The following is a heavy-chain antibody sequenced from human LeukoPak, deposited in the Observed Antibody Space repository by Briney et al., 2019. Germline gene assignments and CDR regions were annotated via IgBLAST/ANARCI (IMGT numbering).Heavy chain of an antibody. CDR3: AKQLGYCSDGSCYFPY. J-gene: IGHJ4*02. CDR2: ISNNGGYT. V-gene: IGHV3-23*01. Sequence: PGGSLRLSCAGSGFTFSSHWIGWVRQAPGKGLEWVSAISNNGGYTYYADSVQGRFTISRDNSKSTLCLQMNSLRAEDTAVYYCAKQLGYCSDGSCYFPYWGQGTLVTVSS. D-gene: IGHD2-15*01. CDR1: GFTFSSHW.